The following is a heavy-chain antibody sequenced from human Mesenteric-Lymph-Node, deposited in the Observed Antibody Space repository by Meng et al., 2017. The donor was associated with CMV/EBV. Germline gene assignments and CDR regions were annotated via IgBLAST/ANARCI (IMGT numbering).Heavy chain of an antibody. J-gene: IGHJ4*02. Sequence: TVSGFSISGYNWGWLRQSPGVGLEWIGYLYYSATTNYNPSLKSRVTISRDASKNQFSLKLNSVTAADTAVYYCARAFPYSGSGSYFDFWGQGSLVTVSS. D-gene: IGHD3-10*01. CDR2: LYYSATT. CDR1: GFSISGYN. V-gene: IGHV4-59*01. CDR3: ARAFPYSGSGSYFDF.